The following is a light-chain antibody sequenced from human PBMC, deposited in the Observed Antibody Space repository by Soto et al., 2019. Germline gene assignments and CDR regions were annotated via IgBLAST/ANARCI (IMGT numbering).Light chain of an antibody. Sequence: DIQMTQSQSSLPASVGDRVTITCRASQGISNFLAWYQQNPGKVPKLLISAASTLQSGVPSQFSGSRSGTDFNLTITSLQPEDVATYFCQKNSSVITSGQWTRLEIK. CDR3: QKNSSVIT. CDR1: QGISNF. CDR2: AAS. J-gene: IGKJ5*01. V-gene: IGKV1-27*01.